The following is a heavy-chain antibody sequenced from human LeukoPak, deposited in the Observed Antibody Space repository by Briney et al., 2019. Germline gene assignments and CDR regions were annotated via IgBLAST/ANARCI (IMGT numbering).Heavy chain of an antibody. Sequence: GASVKVSCKTSGYTLSDCYMHWVRQAPGQGLEWMGWIRGDTGDTDSPQKFQGRVTMTRDTSTNTAYMELSRLRYDDTAMYFCARVRGNSCDYWGQGTLVTVSS. CDR2: IRGDTGDT. D-gene: IGHD6-13*01. J-gene: IGHJ4*02. CDR1: GYTLSDCY. V-gene: IGHV1-2*02. CDR3: ARVRGNSCDY.